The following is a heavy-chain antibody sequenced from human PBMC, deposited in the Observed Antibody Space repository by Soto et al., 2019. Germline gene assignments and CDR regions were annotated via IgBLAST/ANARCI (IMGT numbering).Heavy chain of an antibody. CDR2: IIPIFGTS. V-gene: IGHV1-69*01. D-gene: IGHD4-17*01. Sequence: QVQLVQSGAEVKNPGSSVKVSCKASAGTFSSYAISWVRQAPGQGLEWMGRIIPIFGTSNYAQTFQGRVTITADESTRTAYMELSSLRSEDTAVYYCATLNGVNVDYWGQGTLVTVSS. CDR1: AGTFSSYA. J-gene: IGHJ4*02. CDR3: ATLNGVNVDY.